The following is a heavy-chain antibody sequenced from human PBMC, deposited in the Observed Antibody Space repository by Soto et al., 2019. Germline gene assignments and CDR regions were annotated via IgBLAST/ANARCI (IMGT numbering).Heavy chain of an antibody. Sequence: PGGSLRLSCAASGFTFSSYGMHWVRQAPGKGLEWVAVISYDGSNKYYADSVKGRFTISRDNSKNTLYLQMNSLRAEDTAVYYCAKVVLRYSSGWYDYWGQGTLVTVS. CDR3: AKVVLRYSSGWYDY. J-gene: IGHJ4*02. CDR1: GFTFSSYG. D-gene: IGHD6-19*01. CDR2: ISYDGSNK. V-gene: IGHV3-30*18.